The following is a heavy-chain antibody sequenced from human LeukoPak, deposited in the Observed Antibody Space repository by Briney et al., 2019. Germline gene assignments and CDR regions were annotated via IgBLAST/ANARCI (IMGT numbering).Heavy chain of an antibody. CDR2: IVAGSGNT. CDR3: ARGPDYYYYMDV. CDR1: GFTFTSSA. J-gene: IGHJ6*03. Sequence: ASVKVSCKASGFTFTSSAMQWVRQARGQRLEWIGWIVAGSGNTNYAQKFQERVTITRDMSTSTAYMELSSLRSEDTAVYYCARGPDYYYYMDVWGKGTTVTVSS. V-gene: IGHV1-58*02.